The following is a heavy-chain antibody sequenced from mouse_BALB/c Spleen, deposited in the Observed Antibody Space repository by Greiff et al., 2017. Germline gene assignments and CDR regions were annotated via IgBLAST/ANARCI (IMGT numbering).Heavy chain of an antibody. CDR1: GFTFSNYW. Sequence: EVKLMESGGGLVQPGGSMKLSCVASGFTFSNYWMNWVRQSPEKGLEWVAEIRLKSNNYATHYAESVKGRFTISRDDSKSSVYLQMNNLRAEDTGIYYCTRGYFDYWGQGTTLTVSS. CDR2: IRLKSNNYAT. CDR3: TRGYFDY. V-gene: IGHV6-6*02. J-gene: IGHJ2*01.